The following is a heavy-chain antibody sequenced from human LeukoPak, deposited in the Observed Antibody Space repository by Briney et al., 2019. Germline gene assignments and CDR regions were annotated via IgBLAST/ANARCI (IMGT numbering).Heavy chain of an antibody. V-gene: IGHV3-43*02. Sequence: TGGSLRLSCAASGFTFDDYAMHWVRQAPGKGLEWVSLISGDGGSTYYADSVKGRFTISRDNSKNSLYLQMNSLRTEDTALYYCAKETRAAISSGYYFYFDYWGQGTLVTVSS. D-gene: IGHD3-22*01. J-gene: IGHJ4*02. CDR3: AKETRAAISSGYYFYFDY. CDR1: GFTFDDYA. CDR2: ISGDGGST.